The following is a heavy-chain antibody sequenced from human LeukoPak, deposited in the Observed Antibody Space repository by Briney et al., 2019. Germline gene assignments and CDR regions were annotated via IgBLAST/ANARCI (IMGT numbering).Heavy chain of an antibody. D-gene: IGHD3-10*01. CDR3: ARGVRGAIDY. Sequence: SQTLSLTCAVSGGSISGGGYSWSWIRQPPGKGLEWIGYIYHSGSTYYNPSLKSRVTISVDRSKNQFSLKLSSVTAADTAVYYCARGVRGAIDYWGQGTLVTVSS. J-gene: IGHJ4*02. V-gene: IGHV4-30-2*01. CDR1: GGSISGGGYS. CDR2: IYHSGST.